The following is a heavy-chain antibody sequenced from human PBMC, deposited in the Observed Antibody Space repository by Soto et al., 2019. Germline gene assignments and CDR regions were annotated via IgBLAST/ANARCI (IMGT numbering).Heavy chain of an antibody. V-gene: IGHV3-21*01. CDR1: GFTFSNYC. CDR2: ISSSSSYI. D-gene: IGHD3-16*02. J-gene: IGHJ2*01. Sequence: PGWSLRLSCEASGFTFSNYCMNWVRQAPGKGLEWVSSISSSSSYIYYADSVKGRFTISRDNAKNSLYLQMNSLRAEDTAVYYCARTYYDYVWGSYRHYWYFDLWGRGTLVTGSS. CDR3: ARTYYDYVWGSYRHYWYFDL.